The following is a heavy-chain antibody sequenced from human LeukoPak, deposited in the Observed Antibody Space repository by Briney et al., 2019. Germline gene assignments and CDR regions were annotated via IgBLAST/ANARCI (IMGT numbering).Heavy chain of an antibody. J-gene: IGHJ4*02. CDR3: VRDAWFGESRA. CDR2: IKTDGSEK. V-gene: IGHV3-7*01. Sequence: TGGSLRLSCAASGFTFSSFWMSWVRQAPGKGLEWVANIKTDGSEKYYVDSVRGRFTISRDNAKNSAYLQMNSLRVEDTAMYYCVRDAWFGESRAGGQGTLVTVSP. D-gene: IGHD3-10*01. CDR1: GFTFSSFW.